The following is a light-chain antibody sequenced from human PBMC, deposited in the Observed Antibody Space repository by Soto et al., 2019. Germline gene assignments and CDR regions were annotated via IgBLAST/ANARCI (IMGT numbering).Light chain of an antibody. J-gene: IGLJ1*01. CDR3: SSYTSSSTL. V-gene: IGLV2-14*01. CDR2: AVT. Sequence: QSALTQPASVSGSPGQSITISCTGTSSDVGGYNYVSWYQQHPGKAPKLMIYAVTDPPSGVSSRFSGSKSGNTASLTISGLQAEDEADYYCSSYTSSSTLFGTGTKVTVL. CDR1: SSDVGGYNY.